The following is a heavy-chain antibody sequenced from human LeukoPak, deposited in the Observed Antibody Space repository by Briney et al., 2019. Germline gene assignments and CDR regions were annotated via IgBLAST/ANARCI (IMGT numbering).Heavy chain of an antibody. V-gene: IGHV1-2*02. CDR1: GFTFTGYY. Sequence: ASVKVSCKASGFTFTGYYMHWVRQAPGQGLEWMGWINPRSGDTNYAQKFLGGVTMTRDTSISTAYMELSRLRSDDTAVYYCARGKHYGDFDYWGQGTLVTVSS. D-gene: IGHD4-17*01. CDR2: INPRSGDT. CDR3: ARGKHYGDFDY. J-gene: IGHJ4*02.